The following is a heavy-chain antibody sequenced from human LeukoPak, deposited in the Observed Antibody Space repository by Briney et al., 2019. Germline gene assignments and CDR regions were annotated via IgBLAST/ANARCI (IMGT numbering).Heavy chain of an antibody. Sequence: GVSLRLSCAASIFTFSIYWMSWVRHSPGKGVEWVANIKQDGGEKYYVDSVKGRFTISRDNAKNSLYLQMNSLRAEDTAVYYCARDYSGWPGYWGQGTLVTVSS. CDR2: IKQDGGEK. D-gene: IGHD6-19*01. CDR3: ARDYSGWPGY. CDR1: IFTFSIYW. J-gene: IGHJ4*02. V-gene: IGHV3-7*01.